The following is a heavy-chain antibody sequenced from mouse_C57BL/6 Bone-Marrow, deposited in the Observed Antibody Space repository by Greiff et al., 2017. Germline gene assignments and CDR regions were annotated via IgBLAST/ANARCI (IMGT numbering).Heavy chain of an antibody. V-gene: IGHV1-59*01. CDR1: GYTFTSYW. Sequence: QVQLKQPGAELVRPGTSVKLSCKASGYTFTSYWMHWVKQRPGQGLEWIGVIDPSDSYTNYNQKFKGKATLTVDTSSSTAYMQLSSLTSEDSAVYYWAREGVEGYFEVWGTGTTVTVSS. CDR3: AREGVEGYFEV. D-gene: IGHD1-1*01. J-gene: IGHJ1*03. CDR2: IDPSDSYT.